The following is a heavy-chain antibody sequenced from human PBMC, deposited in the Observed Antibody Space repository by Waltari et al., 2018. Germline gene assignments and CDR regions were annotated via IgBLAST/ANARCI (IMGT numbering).Heavy chain of an antibody. CDR1: GFPFRSFS. J-gene: IGHJ6*02. CDR2: ISSDGTTI. D-gene: IGHD3-9*01. V-gene: IGHV3-48*01. CDR3: ARDQYFSRSYYGMDV. Sequence: EVQLVESGGGLVKPGGSLRLSCAASGFPFRSFSMNWGRQAPGKGLEWISYISSDGTTIYDADSVKGRFTISRDNAKNSVYLQMNSLRAEDTAVYYCARDQYFSRSYYGMDVWGQGTTVTVS.